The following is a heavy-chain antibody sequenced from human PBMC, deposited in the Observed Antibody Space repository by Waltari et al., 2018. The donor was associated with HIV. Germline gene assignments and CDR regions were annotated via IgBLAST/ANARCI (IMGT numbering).Heavy chain of an antibody. Sequence: QLQLQESGPGLVKPSETLSLTYTVSGGSISTSRYYWGWIRQPPGQGLEWIGSIYYSGSIYYNPSLKSRITISVDTSKNQFSLRLISVTAADTAVYYCARDPYRGFSYGTDNWFDPWGQGTLVTVSS. D-gene: IGHD5-18*01. V-gene: IGHV4-39*07. CDR3: ARDPYRGFSYGTDNWFDP. J-gene: IGHJ5*02. CDR2: IYYSGSI. CDR1: GGSISTSRYY.